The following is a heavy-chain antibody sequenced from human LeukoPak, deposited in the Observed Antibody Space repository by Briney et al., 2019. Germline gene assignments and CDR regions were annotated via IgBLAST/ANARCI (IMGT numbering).Heavy chain of an antibody. CDR2: ISAYNGNT. CDR3: ARGGIDYYGSGSYYAFDI. J-gene: IGHJ3*02. V-gene: IGHV1-18*01. D-gene: IGHD3-10*01. Sequence: ASVKVSCKASGYTFTSYGISWVRQAPGQGLEWMGWISAYNGNTNYAQKLQGRVTMTTDTSTSTAYMELRSLRSDDTAVYYCARGGIDYYGSGSYYAFDIWGQGTTVTVSS. CDR1: GYTFTSYG.